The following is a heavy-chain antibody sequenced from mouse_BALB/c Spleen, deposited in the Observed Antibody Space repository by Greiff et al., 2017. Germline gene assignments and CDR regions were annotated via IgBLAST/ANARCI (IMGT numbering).Heavy chain of an antibody. Sequence: EVLLVESGGGLVQPGGSRKLSCAASGFTFSDYGMAWVRQAPGKGPEWVAFISNLAYSIYYADTVTGRFTISRENAKNTLYLERSSLRSEDTAMYYCASMIRAAWFAYWGQGTLVTVSA. J-gene: IGHJ3*01. CDR1: GFTFSDYG. V-gene: IGHV5-15*02. D-gene: IGHD2-4*01. CDR2: ISNLAYSI. CDR3: ASMIRAAWFAY.